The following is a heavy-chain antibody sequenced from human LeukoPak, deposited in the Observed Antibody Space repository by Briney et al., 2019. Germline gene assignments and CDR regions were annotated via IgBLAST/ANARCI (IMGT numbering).Heavy chain of an antibody. CDR2: VYTSGST. D-gene: IGHD5-24*01. V-gene: IGHV4-4*07. J-gene: IGHJ6*03. CDR1: GGSISSYY. Sequence: SETLSLTCTVSGGSISSYYWSWIRQPAGKGLEWIGRVYTSGSTNYNPSLKSRVTISVDTSKNQFSLKLSSVTAADTAVYYCARAVLAWQPPVYYYYMDVWGKGTTVTVSS. CDR3: ARAVLAWQPPVYYYYMDV.